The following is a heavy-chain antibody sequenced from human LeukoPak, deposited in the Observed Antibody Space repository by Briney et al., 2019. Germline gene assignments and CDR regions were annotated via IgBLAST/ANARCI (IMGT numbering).Heavy chain of an antibody. D-gene: IGHD6-13*01. Sequence: SVKVSCKASGGTFSSYAISWVRQAPGQGLEWMGGIIPIFGTANYAQKFQGRVTITADESTSTAYLELSSLRSEDTAVYYCASNNLNSRPYYFDYWGQGTMVTVSS. CDR1: GGTFSSYA. CDR3: ASNNLNSRPYYFDY. CDR2: IIPIFGTA. V-gene: IGHV1-69*01. J-gene: IGHJ4*02.